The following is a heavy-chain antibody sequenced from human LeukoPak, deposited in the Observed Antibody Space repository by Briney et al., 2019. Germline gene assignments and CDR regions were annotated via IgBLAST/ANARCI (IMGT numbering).Heavy chain of an antibody. CDR3: ASPNCSSTSCYLEYFQH. CDR2: IIPIFGTA. CDR1: GGTFSSYA. J-gene: IGHJ1*01. D-gene: IGHD2-2*01. Sequence: AASVKVSCKASGGTFSSYAVSWVRQAPGQGLEWMGGIIPIFGTANYAQKFQGRVTITTDESTSTAYMELSSLRSEDTAVYYCASPNCSSTSCYLEYFQHWGQGTLVTVSS. V-gene: IGHV1-69*05.